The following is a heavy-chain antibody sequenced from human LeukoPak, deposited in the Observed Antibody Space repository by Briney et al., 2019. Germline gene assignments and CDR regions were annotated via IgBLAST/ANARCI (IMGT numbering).Heavy chain of an antibody. D-gene: IGHD3-10*01. CDR2: MNPNSGNT. Sequence: ASVKVSCKASGYTFTSYDINWVRQATGQGLEWMGWMNPNSGNTGYAQKFQGRVTMTRNTSISTAYMELSSLRSEDTAVYYCATGSLLWYGMDVWGQGTTVTVSS. J-gene: IGHJ6*02. CDR3: ATGSLLWYGMDV. CDR1: GYTFTSYD. V-gene: IGHV1-8*01.